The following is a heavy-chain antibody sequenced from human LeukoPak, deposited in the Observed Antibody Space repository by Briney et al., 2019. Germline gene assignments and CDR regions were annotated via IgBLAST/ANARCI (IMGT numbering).Heavy chain of an antibody. Sequence: GASVKVSCKASGYTFTSYYMHWVRQAPGQGLEWMGIINPSGGSTSYAQKFQGRVTMTRDTSTSTVYMELSSLRSEDTAVYCCARARGRFLEWLSRLDYWGQGTLVTVSS. CDR1: GYTFTSYY. J-gene: IGHJ4*02. V-gene: IGHV1-46*01. D-gene: IGHD3-3*01. CDR3: ARARGRFLEWLSRLDY. CDR2: INPSGGST.